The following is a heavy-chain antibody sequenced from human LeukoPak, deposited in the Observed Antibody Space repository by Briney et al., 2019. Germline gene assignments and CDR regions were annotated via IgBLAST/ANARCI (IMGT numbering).Heavy chain of an antibody. CDR3: AREDLGYYYYYYMDV. CDR2: INSDGSST. V-gene: IGHV3-74*01. J-gene: IGHJ6*03. CDR1: GFTFSSYW. Sequence: GGSLRLSCAASGFTFSSYWMHWVRQAPGKGLVWVSRINSDGSSTSYADSVKGRFTISRDNAKNTLYLQMNSLRAEDTAVYYCAREDLGYYYYYYMDVWGKGTTVTVSS. D-gene: IGHD1-26*01.